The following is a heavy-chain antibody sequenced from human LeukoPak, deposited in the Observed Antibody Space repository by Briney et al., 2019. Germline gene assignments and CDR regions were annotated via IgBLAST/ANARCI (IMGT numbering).Heavy chain of an antibody. CDR1: GYTFTGYY. J-gene: IGHJ4*02. CDR3: ARTRSGWYVGFDC. V-gene: IGHV1-2*02. D-gene: IGHD6-19*01. Sequence: APVKVSCKASGYTFTGYYMHWVRQAPGQGLEWMGWINPNSGGTNYAQKFQGRVTMTRDTSISTVYMELSRLRSDDTAVYYCARTRSGWYVGFDCWGRGTLVAVSS. CDR2: INPNSGGT.